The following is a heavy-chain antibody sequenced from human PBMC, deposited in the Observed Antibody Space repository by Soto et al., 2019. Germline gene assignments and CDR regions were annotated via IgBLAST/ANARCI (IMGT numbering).Heavy chain of an antibody. J-gene: IGHJ3*02. CDR2: ISSSSSYI. CDR1: GFTFSSYS. Sequence: PGGSLRLSCAASGFTFSSYSMNWVRQAPGKGLEWVSSISSSSSYIYYADSVKGRFTISRDNAKNSLYLQMNSLRAEDTAVYYCARVPGYSSSWYLGRAFDIWGQGTMVTVSS. CDR3: ARVPGYSSSWYLGRAFDI. D-gene: IGHD6-13*01. V-gene: IGHV3-21*01.